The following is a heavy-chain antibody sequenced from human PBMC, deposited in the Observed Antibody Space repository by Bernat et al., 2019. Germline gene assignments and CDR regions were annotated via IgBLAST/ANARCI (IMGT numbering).Heavy chain of an antibody. D-gene: IGHD2-15*01. Sequence: QVQLVESGGGVVQPGGSLRLSCAASGFTFSSYGMHWVRQAPGKGLEWVAFIRYDGSNKYYADSVKGRFTISRDNSKNTLYLQMNSLRAEDTAGYYCAKDPITRDCSGGSCYSPDVYWGQGTLVTVSS. CDR2: IRYDGSNK. J-gene: IGHJ4*02. V-gene: IGHV3-30*02. CDR3: AKDPITRDCSGGSCYSPDVY. CDR1: GFTFSSYG.